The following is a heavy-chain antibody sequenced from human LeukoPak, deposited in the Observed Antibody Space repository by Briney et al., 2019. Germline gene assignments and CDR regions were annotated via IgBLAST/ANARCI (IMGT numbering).Heavy chain of an antibody. J-gene: IGHJ4*02. CDR2: IYYSGST. D-gene: IGHD2-15*01. Sequence: SETLSLTCTVSGGSISSYYWSWIRQPPGKGLEWIGYIYYSGSTNYNPSLKSRVTISVDTSKNQFSLKLSSVTAADTAVYYCARATRLARHFDYWGQGTLVTVSS. CDR3: ARATRLARHFDY. CDR1: GGSISSYY. V-gene: IGHV4-59*08.